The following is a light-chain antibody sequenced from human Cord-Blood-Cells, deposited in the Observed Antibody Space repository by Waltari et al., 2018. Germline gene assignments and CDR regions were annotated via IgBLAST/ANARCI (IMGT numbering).Light chain of an antibody. CDR1: QSVSSY. CDR2: DAS. J-gene: IGKJ1*01. V-gene: IGKV3-11*01. CDR3: QQRSNWPWT. Sequence: EILLTQSPATLSLSPGERATLSCRASQSVSSYLAWYQQKPGQAPRLRIYDASNRATGIPARFSGSGSGTDFTLTISSLEPEEFAVYYCQQRSNWPWTFGQVTKVEIK.